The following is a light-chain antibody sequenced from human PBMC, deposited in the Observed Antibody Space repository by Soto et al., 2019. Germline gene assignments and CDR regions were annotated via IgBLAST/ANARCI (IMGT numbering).Light chain of an antibody. Sequence: DIQMTQSPSSLSASVGDRVTITCQASQDISNYLNWYQQKPGKAPKLLIYDASNLETGVPSRFSGSGSGTDFTLTISSLQPGDVATYYCQKYNSAPRTFGQGTKVDIK. CDR1: QDISNY. CDR3: QKYNSAPRT. CDR2: DAS. J-gene: IGKJ1*01. V-gene: IGKV1-33*01.